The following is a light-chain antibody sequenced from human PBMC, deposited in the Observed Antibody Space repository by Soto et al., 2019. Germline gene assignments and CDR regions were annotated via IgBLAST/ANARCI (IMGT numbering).Light chain of an antibody. CDR2: GGS. CDR1: SSDVGSYNL. J-gene: IGLJ1*01. Sequence: QSALTHPASVSGSPGQSITISCTGTSSDVGSYNLVSWYQQHPGKAPKLMIYGGSKRPSGVSNRSSGSKSGNTASLTISGLQAEDEADYYCCSYAGSSTLFYVLGTGTKVTVL. CDR3: CSYAGSSTLFYV. V-gene: IGLV2-23*01.